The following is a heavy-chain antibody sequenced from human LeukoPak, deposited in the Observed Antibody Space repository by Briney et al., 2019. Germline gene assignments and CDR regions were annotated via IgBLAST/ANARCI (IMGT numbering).Heavy chain of an antibody. CDR2: ISAYNGNT. CDR3: ARDRAYSSGYPPDY. CDR1: GYTFTSYG. Sequence: AXXXXSCKASGYTFTSYGISWVRQAPGQGVEWMGWISAYNGNTNYAQKLKGRVTMNTDRSTRKAYMEMRRLRSDDTAVYYCARDRAYSSGYPPDYWGQGTLVTVSS. D-gene: IGHD6-19*01. V-gene: IGHV1-18*01. J-gene: IGHJ4*02.